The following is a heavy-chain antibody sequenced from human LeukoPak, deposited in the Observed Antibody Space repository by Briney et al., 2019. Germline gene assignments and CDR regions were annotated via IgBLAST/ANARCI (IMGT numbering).Heavy chain of an antibody. D-gene: IGHD2-2*01. CDR1: GYTFTGYY. CDR3: AKHYCSSTSCYGAYYYYYMDV. Sequence: GASVKVSCKASGYTFTGYYMHWVRQAPGQGLEWMGWINPNSGGTNYAQKFQGRVTMTRDTSISTAYMELSRLRSDDTAVYYCAKHYCSSTSCYGAYYYYYMDVWSKGTTVTISS. CDR2: INPNSGGT. V-gene: IGHV1-2*02. J-gene: IGHJ6*03.